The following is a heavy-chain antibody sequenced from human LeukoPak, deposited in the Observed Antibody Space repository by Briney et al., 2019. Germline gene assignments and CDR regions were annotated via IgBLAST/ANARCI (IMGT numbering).Heavy chain of an antibody. J-gene: IGHJ4*02. V-gene: IGHV4-4*07. Sequence: PSETLSLTCTVSGGSISSYHWSWIRQPAGKGLEWIGRIYTSGSTNYNPSLKSRVTMSVDTSKNQFSLKLSSVTAADTAVYYCASGIVLRFLEWPESFDYWGQGTLVTVSS. D-gene: IGHD3-3*01. CDR3: ASGIVLRFLEWPESFDY. CDR2: IYTSGST. CDR1: GGSISSYH.